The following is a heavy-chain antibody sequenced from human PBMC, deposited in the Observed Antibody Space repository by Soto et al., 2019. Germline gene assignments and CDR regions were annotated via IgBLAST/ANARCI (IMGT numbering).Heavy chain of an antibody. J-gene: IGHJ4*02. D-gene: IGHD3-22*01. Sequence: QVQLQESGPGLVKPSQTLSLTCNVSSGSINSGDFYWNWIRQHPGKGLEWIGYIYYSGSTYSNPSLKSRLTISADMPNNVFSLRLSSVTAADTAVYYCARGRKDFDDSGHSRGYFDSWGQGILVTVSS. V-gene: IGHV4-31*03. CDR3: ARGRKDFDDSGHSRGYFDS. CDR1: SGSINSGDFY. CDR2: IYYSGST.